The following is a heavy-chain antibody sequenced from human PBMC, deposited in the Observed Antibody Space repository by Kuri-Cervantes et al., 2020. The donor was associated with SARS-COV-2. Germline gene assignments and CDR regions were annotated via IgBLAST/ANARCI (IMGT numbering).Heavy chain of an antibody. J-gene: IGHJ5*02. V-gene: IGHV1-18*01. CDR2: ISAYNGNT. Sequence: ASVKVSCKASGYTFTSYGISWVRQAPGQGLEWMGWISAYNGNTNYAQKLQGRVTMTTDTSTSTAYTELRSLRSDDTAVYYCATASPHYVQSNWFDPWGQGTLVTVSS. D-gene: IGHD1-1*01. CDR1: GYTFTSYG. CDR3: ATASPHYVQSNWFDP.